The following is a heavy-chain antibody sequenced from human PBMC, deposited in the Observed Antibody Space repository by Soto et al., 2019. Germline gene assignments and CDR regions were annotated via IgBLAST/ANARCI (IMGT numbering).Heavy chain of an antibody. V-gene: IGHV4-59*01. CDR2: IYYSGST. D-gene: IGHD1-1*01. J-gene: IGHJ4*02. Sequence: QVQLQESGPGLVKPSETLSLTCTVSGGSISSYYWSWIRQPPGKGLEWIGYIYYSGSTNYNPSLKSRVTISVDTSKNQFSLKLSSVTAADTAVYYCARDRRPSEQMEFDYWGQGTLVTVSS. CDR1: GGSISSYY. CDR3: ARDRRPSEQMEFDY.